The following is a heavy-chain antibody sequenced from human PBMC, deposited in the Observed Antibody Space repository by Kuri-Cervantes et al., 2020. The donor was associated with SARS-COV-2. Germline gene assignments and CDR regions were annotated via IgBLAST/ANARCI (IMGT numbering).Heavy chain of an antibody. Sequence: GSLRLSCTVSGGSISSYYWSWIRQPPGKGLEWIGGINHSGSTNYNPSLKSRVTISVDTSKNQFSLKLSSVTAADTAVYYCAGWPVVPAANPKWGIDYWGQGTLVTDSS. J-gene: IGHJ4*02. V-gene: IGHV4-34*01. CDR1: GGSISSYY. CDR2: INHSGST. CDR3: AGWPVVPAANPKWGIDY. D-gene: IGHD2-2*01.